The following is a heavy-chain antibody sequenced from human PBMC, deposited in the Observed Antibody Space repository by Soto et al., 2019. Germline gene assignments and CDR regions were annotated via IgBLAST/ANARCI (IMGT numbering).Heavy chain of an antibody. Sequence: PSETLSLTCTVSGGFISSYYWSWIRQPPGKGLEWIGYIYYSGSTNYNPSLKSRVTISVDTSKNQFSLKLSSVTAADTAVYYCARGGSSSSSPYNWFDPWGQGTLVTVSS. J-gene: IGHJ5*02. V-gene: IGHV4-59*01. CDR2: IYYSGST. D-gene: IGHD6-6*01. CDR3: ARGGSSSSSPYNWFDP. CDR1: GGFISSYY.